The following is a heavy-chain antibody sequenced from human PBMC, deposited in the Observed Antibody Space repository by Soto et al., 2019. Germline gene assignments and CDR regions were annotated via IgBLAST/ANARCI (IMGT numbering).Heavy chain of an antibody. CDR3: AGSPGLSRISGTTLGA. CDR1: GFTFSSHW. J-gene: IGHJ5*01. CDR2: INGDGSST. Sequence: EVQLVESGGGLVQPGGSLRLSCAASGFTFSSHWMHWVRQAPGKGLVWVSRINGDGSSTSYAASVKGRFTISRDNAKNMLYLQVNSLRADDTAVYYCAGSPGLSRISGTTLGAWGQGTLVTVSS. V-gene: IGHV3-74*01. D-gene: IGHD1-7*01.